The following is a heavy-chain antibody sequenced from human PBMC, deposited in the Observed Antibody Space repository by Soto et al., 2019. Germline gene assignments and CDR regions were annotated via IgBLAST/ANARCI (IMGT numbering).Heavy chain of an antibody. D-gene: IGHD5-18*01. Sequence: PGGSLRLYCAASGFTFSDAWMNWVRQAPGKGLEWVGRIKSKTYGGTTDYAAPVKGRFTISRDDSKDTLYLQMSYLKTEDTAVYYCTTDIGHSFGYLFDFWGQGTLVTVSS. J-gene: IGHJ4*02. CDR3: TTDIGHSFGYLFDF. V-gene: IGHV3-15*07. CDR1: GFTFSDAW. CDR2: IKSKTYGGTT.